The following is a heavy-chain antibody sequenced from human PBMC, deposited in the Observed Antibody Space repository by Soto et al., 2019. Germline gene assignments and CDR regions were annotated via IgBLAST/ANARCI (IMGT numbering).Heavy chain of an antibody. CDR2: INPSGGST. D-gene: IGHD3-9*01. CDR1: GYTFTSYY. V-gene: IGHV1-46*01. J-gene: IGHJ6*02. Sequence: GASVKVSRKASGYTFTSYYMHWVRQAPGQGLEWMGIINPSGGSTNYAQKFQGRVTITADESTSTAYMELSSLRSEDTAVYYCARDLVGYDILNGLGVWAQGTTVTVSS. CDR3: ARDLVGYDILNGLGV.